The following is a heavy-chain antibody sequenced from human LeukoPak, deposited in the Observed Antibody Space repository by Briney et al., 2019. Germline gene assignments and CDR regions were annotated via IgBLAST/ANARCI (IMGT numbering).Heavy chain of an antibody. CDR2: INSDRRST. CDR1: GFAFSNYW. V-gene: IGHV3-74*01. D-gene: IGHD4-17*01. J-gene: IGHJ3*02. CDR3: VRDRAVSPFPPDAFDM. Sequence: GRSLRLSCAASGFAFSNYWMHWVRQAPGKGLVWVSRINSDRRSTKYADSVKGRFAISRDNAKNTLYLQMNSLRAEDTAVYYCVRDRAVSPFPPDAFDMWGQGTMVTVAS.